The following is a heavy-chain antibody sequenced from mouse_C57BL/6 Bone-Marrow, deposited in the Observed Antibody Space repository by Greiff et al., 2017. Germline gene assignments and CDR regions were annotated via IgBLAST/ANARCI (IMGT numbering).Heavy chain of an antibody. CDR1: GFTFSSYG. CDR3: ARHASAMDY. Sequence: EVKVVESGGDLVKPGGSLKLSCAASGFTFSSYGLSWVRQTPDKRLEWVATISSGGSYTYYPDSVKGRFTISRDNAKNTLYLQMSSLKSEDTAMYYCARHASAMDYWGQGTSVTVSS. V-gene: IGHV5-6*01. CDR2: ISSGGSYT. J-gene: IGHJ4*01. D-gene: IGHD6-1*01.